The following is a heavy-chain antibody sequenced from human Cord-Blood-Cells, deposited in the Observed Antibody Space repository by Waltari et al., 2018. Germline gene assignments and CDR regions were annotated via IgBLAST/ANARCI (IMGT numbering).Heavy chain of an antibody. J-gene: IGHJ6*03. V-gene: IGHV1-69*01. CDR1: GGTFSSYA. Sequence: QVQLVQSGAEVKKPGSSVKVSCKASGGTFSSYAISWVRQAPGQGLEWMGGIIPIFGTANYAQKFQGRVTITADESTSTAYMELSSLRSEDTAVYYCASSYWSGYYYYYYYYMDVWGKGTTVTVSS. D-gene: IGHD3-3*01. CDR2: IIPIFGTA. CDR3: ASSYWSGYYYYYYYYMDV.